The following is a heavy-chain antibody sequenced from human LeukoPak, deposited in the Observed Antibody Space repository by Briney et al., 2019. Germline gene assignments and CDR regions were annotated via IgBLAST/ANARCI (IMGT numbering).Heavy chain of an antibody. CDR3: AKDQSSDWYGYYYYYMDV. D-gene: IGHD6-19*01. J-gene: IGHJ6*03. Sequence: ASVKVSCKASGYTFTGYYIHWVRQAPGQGLEWMGWINPNSGDTNYAQKFQGRVTMTRDTSSSTAYMDLSRLRSDDTAVYYCAKDQSSDWYGYYYYYMDVWGKGTTVTISS. V-gene: IGHV1-2*02. CDR1: GYTFTGYY. CDR2: INPNSGDT.